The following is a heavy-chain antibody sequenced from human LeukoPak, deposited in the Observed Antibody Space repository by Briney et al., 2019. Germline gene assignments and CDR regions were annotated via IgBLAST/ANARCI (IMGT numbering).Heavy chain of an antibody. J-gene: IGHJ4*02. Sequence: PGGSLRLSCAASGFTFSSYWMSRVRQAPGKGLEWMANIKEDGSEKYHVSSVRGRFTNSRDNDKNSLYFQMNSLRAEDTAVYYCARLPLISARYYFEYWGQGTLVTVSS. V-gene: IGHV3-7*01. CDR1: GFTFSSYW. D-gene: IGHD3-10*01. CDR2: IKEDGSEK. CDR3: ARLPLISARYYFEY.